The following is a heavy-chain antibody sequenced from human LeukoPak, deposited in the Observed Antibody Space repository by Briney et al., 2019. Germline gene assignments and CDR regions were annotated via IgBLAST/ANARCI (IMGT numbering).Heavy chain of an antibody. D-gene: IGHD3-22*01. CDR1: GFTFSSYW. V-gene: IGHV3-7*01. CDR2: IKQDGSEK. J-gene: IGHJ6*02. Sequence: PGGSLRLSCAASGFTFSSYWMSWVRQAPGKGLEWVADIKQDGSEKYYVDSVKGRFTISRDNAKNSLYLQMNSLRAEDTAVYYCARDDSSGYPTFYYYGMDVWGQGTTVAVSS. CDR3: ARDDSSGYPTFYYYGMDV.